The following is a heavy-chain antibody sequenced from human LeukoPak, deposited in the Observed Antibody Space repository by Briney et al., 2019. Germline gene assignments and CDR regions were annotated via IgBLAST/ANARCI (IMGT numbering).Heavy chain of an antibody. D-gene: IGHD4/OR15-4a*01. CDR3: ARRAGAYSHPYDY. V-gene: IGHV3-53*01. CDR1: GFTVSSNS. CDR2: IYSDNT. Sequence: PGGSLRLSCTVSGFTVSSNSMSWGRQAPGKGLEWGSFIYSDNTHYSDSVKGRFTISRDNSKNTLYLQMNSLRAEDTAVYYCARRAGAYSHPYDYWGQGTLVTVSS. J-gene: IGHJ4*02.